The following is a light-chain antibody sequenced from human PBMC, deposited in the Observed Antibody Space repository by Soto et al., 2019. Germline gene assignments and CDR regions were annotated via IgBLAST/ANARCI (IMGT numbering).Light chain of an antibody. J-gene: IGLJ2*01. V-gene: IGLV2-8*01. CDR1: SSDVGGYNY. CDR2: EVS. CDR3: SSYAGSNIGWNVV. Sequence: QSVLTQPPSAPGSPGQSVTISCTGTSSDVGGYNYVSWYQQHPGKAPKLMIYEVSKRPSGVPDRFSGSKSGNPASLTVSGLQAEDEADYYCSSYAGSNIGWNVVFGGGTKLTVL.